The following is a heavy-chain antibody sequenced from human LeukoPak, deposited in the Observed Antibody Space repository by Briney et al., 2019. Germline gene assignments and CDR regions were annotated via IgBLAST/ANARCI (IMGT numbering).Heavy chain of an antibody. J-gene: IGHJ4*02. Sequence: RSSETLSLTCTVSGGSISIYYWSWVRQPPGKGLEWIGYIYYSGSTNYNPSLKSRVTISVDTSKNQFSLKLSSVTAADTAVYYCARDDREGSGFNYWGQGTLVTVSS. CDR2: IYYSGST. CDR3: ARDDREGSGFNY. CDR1: GGSISIYY. V-gene: IGHV4-59*01. D-gene: IGHD3-10*01.